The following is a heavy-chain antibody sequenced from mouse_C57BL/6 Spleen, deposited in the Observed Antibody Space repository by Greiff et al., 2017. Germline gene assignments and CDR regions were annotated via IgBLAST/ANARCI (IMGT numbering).Heavy chain of an antibody. J-gene: IGHJ4*01. CDR3: ARMDYGSSYYAMDY. CDR1: GFTFSDYG. V-gene: IGHV5-17*01. CDR2: ISSGSSTI. D-gene: IGHD1-1*01. Sequence: EVKLMESGGGLVKPGGSLKLSCAASGFTFSDYGMHWVRQAPEKGLEWVAYISSGSSTIYYADKVKGRFTISRDNAKNTLFLQMTSLRSEDTAMYYCARMDYGSSYYAMDYWGQGTSVTVSS.